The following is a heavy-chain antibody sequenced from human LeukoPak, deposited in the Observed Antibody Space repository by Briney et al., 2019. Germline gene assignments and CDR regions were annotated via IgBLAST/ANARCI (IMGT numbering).Heavy chain of an antibody. J-gene: IGHJ4*02. CDR2: INWKSGSI. CDR1: GFTFDDYA. V-gene: IGHV3-9*01. D-gene: IGHD6-19*01. Sequence: PGRSLRLSCAASGFTFDDYAMHWVRQTPGKGLEWVSGINWKSGSIGYADSVKGRFTTSRDNAKNSLYLQMNSLRPEDTAFYYCAKDKGSGWSGIDYWGQGTLVTVSS. CDR3: AKDKGSGWSGIDY.